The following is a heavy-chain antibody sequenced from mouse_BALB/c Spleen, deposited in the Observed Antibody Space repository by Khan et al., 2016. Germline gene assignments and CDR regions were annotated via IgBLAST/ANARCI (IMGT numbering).Heavy chain of an antibody. D-gene: IGHD2-4*01. V-gene: IGHV2-9*02. CDR2: IWAGGST. J-gene: IGHJ3*01. CDR3: ARDDQDYDAWFAS. Sequence: QVQLKESGPGLVAPSQSLSITCTVSAFSLTNSGVHWVRQPPGKGMDWLGVIWAGGSTDYNSALMSRLSITKDNSQNQVFLKMNSLQTDDTAMYYCARDDQDYDAWFASWGQGTLVTVSA. CDR1: AFSLTNSG.